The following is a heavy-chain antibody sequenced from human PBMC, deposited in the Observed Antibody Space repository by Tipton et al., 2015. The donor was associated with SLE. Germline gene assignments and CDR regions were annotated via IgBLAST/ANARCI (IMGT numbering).Heavy chain of an antibody. J-gene: IGHJ3*02. CDR2: IYHSGST. CDR3: ATFLELAYEGDAFDI. V-gene: IGHV4-38-2*01. Sequence: TLSLTCAVSGYSISSGYYWGWIRQPPGKGLEWIGSIYHSGSTYYNPPLKSRVTISVDTSKNQFSLKLSSVPAADTAVYYWATFLELAYEGDAFDIWGQGTMVTVSS. D-gene: IGHD5-24*01. CDR1: GYSISSGYY.